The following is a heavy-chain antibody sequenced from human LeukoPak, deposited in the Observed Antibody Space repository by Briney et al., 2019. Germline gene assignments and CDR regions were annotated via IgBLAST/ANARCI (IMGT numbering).Heavy chain of an antibody. CDR1: GGSISSYY. CDR3: AREVGAMVPNFDY. CDR2: IYYSGST. D-gene: IGHD5-18*01. Sequence: SETLSLTCTVSGGSISSYYWSWIRQPPGKGLEWIGYIYYSGSTNYNPSLKSRVTISVDTSKNQFSLKLSSATAADTAVYYCAREVGAMVPNFDYWGQGTLVTVSS. J-gene: IGHJ4*02. V-gene: IGHV4-59*01.